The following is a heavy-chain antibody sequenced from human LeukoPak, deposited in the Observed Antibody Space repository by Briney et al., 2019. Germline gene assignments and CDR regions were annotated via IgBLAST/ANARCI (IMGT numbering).Heavy chain of an antibody. CDR2: IYYSGST. V-gene: IGHV4-30-4*08. D-gene: IGHD3-16*01. J-gene: IGHJ4*02. CDR3: ARGVMGDRNDYFDY. Sequence: PSETLSLTCTVSGGSISSGDYYWSWIRQPPGKGLEWIGYIYYSGSTYYNPSLKSRVTMSVDTSKNQFSLKLSSVTAADTAVYYCARGVMGDRNDYFDYWGQGTLVTVSS. CDR1: GGSISSGDYY.